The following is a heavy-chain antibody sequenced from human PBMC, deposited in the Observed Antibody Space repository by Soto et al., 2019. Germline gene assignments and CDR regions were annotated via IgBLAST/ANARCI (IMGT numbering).Heavy chain of an antibody. J-gene: IGHJ4*02. CDR2: IYYSGST. Sequence: SLTCTVSGGSISSYYWSWIRQPPGKGLEWIGYIYYSGSTNYNPSLKSRVTISVDTSKNQFSLKLSSVTAADTAVYYCARGRENYDSSGYYFDYWGQGTLVTVSS. D-gene: IGHD3-22*01. CDR3: ARGRENYDSSGYYFDY. V-gene: IGHV4-59*01. CDR1: GGSISSYY.